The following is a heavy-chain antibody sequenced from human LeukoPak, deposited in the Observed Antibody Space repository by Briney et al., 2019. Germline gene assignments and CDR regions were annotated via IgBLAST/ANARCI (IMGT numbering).Heavy chain of an antibody. J-gene: IGHJ4*02. CDR3: ARGKWEPLDY. D-gene: IGHD1-26*01. CDR2: ISSSGRTK. CDR1: GFTFSSYE. Sequence: PGGSLRLSCAASGFTFSSYEMNWVRQAPGKGLVWVSYISSSGRTKYCADSVKGRFTISRDNAKNSLYLQMNSLRAEDTAVYYCARGKWEPLDYWGQGTLVTVSS. V-gene: IGHV3-48*03.